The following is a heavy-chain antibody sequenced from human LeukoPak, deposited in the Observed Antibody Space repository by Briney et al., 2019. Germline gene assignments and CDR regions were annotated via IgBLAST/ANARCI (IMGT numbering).Heavy chain of an antibody. J-gene: IGHJ5*01. CDR3: ATGSLGIVVKTYINWFDS. CDR1: GYTFTGYY. CDR2: VNPNSGDT. V-gene: IGHV1-2*02. D-gene: IGHD6-19*01. Sequence: ASVKVSCKASGYTFTGYYLHWVRQAPGQGLEWMGCVNPNSGDTNYAQKFQGRITMTRDMSTSAVYMELSTLRSEDTAVYYCATGSLGIVVKTYINWFDSWGQGTLVAVSS.